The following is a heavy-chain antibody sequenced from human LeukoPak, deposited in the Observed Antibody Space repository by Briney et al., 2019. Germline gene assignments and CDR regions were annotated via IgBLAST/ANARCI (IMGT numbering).Heavy chain of an antibody. Sequence: PSETLSLTCTVSGGSISGYYWSWTRQSPGKGLEWIGYIHYSGNTNYNPSLKSRVTISIDTSKNQFSLKLISVTAADTAVYYCARGGYSCSWYRDYYYYMDVWGKGTTVTVSS. J-gene: IGHJ6*03. V-gene: IGHV4-59*01. D-gene: IGHD6-13*01. CDR3: ARGGYSCSWYRDYYYYMDV. CDR1: GGSISGYY. CDR2: IHYSGNT.